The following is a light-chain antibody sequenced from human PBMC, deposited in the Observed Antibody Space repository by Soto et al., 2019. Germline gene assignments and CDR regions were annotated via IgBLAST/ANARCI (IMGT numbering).Light chain of an antibody. CDR3: SSYISSSTYV. CDR1: SSAIGRYNY. Sequence: QSALTQPASVSGSPGQSITISCIGTSSAIGRYNYVSWYQQYPGKAPKFIIYDVSNRPSGVSNRFSGSKSGNTASLTISGLQAEDEADYYCSSYISSSTYVFGTGTKVTVL. V-gene: IGLV2-14*01. J-gene: IGLJ1*01. CDR2: DVS.